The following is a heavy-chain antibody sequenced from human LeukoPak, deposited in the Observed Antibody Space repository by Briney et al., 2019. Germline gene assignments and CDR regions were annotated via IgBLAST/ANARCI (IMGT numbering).Heavy chain of an antibody. Sequence: GGSLRFPCAASGFTFSSSWMHWVRQAPGKGLVWVARINSDGSSTNYADSVRGRSTISRDNANNTLYLHISSLRAEDAAFYYCAKERGWSFYFDSWGQGTLVTVSS. CDR3: AKERGWSFYFDS. D-gene: IGHD6-19*01. J-gene: IGHJ4*02. CDR1: GFTFSSSW. V-gene: IGHV3-74*01. CDR2: INSDGSST.